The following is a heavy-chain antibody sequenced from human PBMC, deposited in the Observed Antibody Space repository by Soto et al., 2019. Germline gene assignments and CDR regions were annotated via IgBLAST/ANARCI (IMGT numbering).Heavy chain of an antibody. Sequence: PSETLSLTCTVSGDSVRNQYWSWIRRPPGRGLEWIGYIYRSGSTKYNPSLKSRLTISVDTSKNQFSLKLSSVTAADTAVYYCARTLDYGQMDVWGKGTKVTVSS. CDR3: ARTLDYGQMDV. CDR2: IYRSGST. J-gene: IGHJ6*04. CDR1: GDSVRNQY. V-gene: IGHV4-4*09. D-gene: IGHD3-16*01.